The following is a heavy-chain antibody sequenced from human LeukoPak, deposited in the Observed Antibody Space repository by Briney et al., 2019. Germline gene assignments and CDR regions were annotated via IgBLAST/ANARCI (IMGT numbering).Heavy chain of an antibody. CDR2: IKAGNGGT. CDR3: ARDDCGDTCYPGGY. V-gene: IGHV1-3*01. Sequence: EASVKVSCKASGYIFTKYVVHWVRQAPGQRPEWMGWIKAGNGGTKYSQNFQDRLTITRDTSASTVYMELSSLTSEDTALYYCARDDCGDTCYPGGYWGQGTLVTVSS. J-gene: IGHJ4*02. D-gene: IGHD2-21*01. CDR1: GYIFTKYV.